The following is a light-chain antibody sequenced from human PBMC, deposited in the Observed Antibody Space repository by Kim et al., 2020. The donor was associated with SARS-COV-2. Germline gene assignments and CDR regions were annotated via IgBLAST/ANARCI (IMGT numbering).Light chain of an antibody. CDR2: RDN. CDR3: AAWDDSLSAWL. V-gene: IGLV1-47*01. Sequence: ELTQPPSASGTPGQRVTLSCAGSNSNLGTNYVYWHQQFPGMAPKVLIYRDNERPSGVPGRFSGSKSGTSASLAISGLRSEDEADYYCAAWDDSLSAWLFGAGTKVTVL. CDR1: NSNLGTNY. J-gene: IGLJ3*02.